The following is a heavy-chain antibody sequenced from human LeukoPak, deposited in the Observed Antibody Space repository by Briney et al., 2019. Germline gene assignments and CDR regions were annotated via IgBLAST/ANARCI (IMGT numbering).Heavy chain of an antibody. CDR2: ISSSGSTI. D-gene: IGHD4-11*01. J-gene: IGHJ6*03. CDR1: GFTFSDYY. V-gene: IGHV3-11*01. Sequence: PGGSLRLSCAASGFTFSDYYMSWIRQAPGKGLEWVSYISSSGSTIYYADSVKGRFTISRDNAKNSLYLQMNSLRAEDTAVYYCAKGLQKYYYYYYMDVWGKGTTVTVSS. CDR3: AKGLQKYYYYYYMDV.